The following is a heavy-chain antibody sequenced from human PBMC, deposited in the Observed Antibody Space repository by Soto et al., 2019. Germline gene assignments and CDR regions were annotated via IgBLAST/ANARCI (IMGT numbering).Heavy chain of an antibody. CDR3: ARLGDSSSTPYYYYCGMDV. CDR1: GGSISSSSYY. D-gene: IGHD6-13*01. J-gene: IGHJ6*02. Sequence: SETLSLTCTVSGGSISSSSYYWGWIRQPPGKGLEWIGSIYYSGSTYYNPSLKSRVTISVDTSKNQFSLKLSSVTAADTAVYYCARLGDSSSTPYYYYCGMDVWGQGTTVTVSS. V-gene: IGHV4-39*01. CDR2: IYYSGST.